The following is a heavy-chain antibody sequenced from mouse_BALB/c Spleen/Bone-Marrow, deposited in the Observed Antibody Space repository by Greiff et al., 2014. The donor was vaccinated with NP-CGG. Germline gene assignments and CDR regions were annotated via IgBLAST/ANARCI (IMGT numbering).Heavy chain of an antibody. Sequence: DVQLQESGGGLVKPGGSLKLSCAASGFTFSTYAMSWVRQTPEKRLEWVATISSGGSYTYYPDSVKGRFTISRDNAKNTLYLQMSSLRSEDTAMYYCARITTVVATGDYWGQGTTLTVSS. CDR3: ARITTVVATGDY. J-gene: IGHJ2*01. CDR2: ISSGGSYT. V-gene: IGHV5-9-3*01. CDR1: GFTFSTYA. D-gene: IGHD1-1*01.